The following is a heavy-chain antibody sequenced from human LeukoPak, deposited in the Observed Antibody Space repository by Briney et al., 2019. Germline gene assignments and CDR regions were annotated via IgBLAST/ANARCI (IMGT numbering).Heavy chain of an antibody. Sequence: GRSLRLSCAASGFTFSSYAMHWVRQAPGKGLEWVAVISHDGSNKYYADSVKGRFTISRDNSKSTLYLQMNSLRAEDTAVYYCAREDDSSGYYYSPVDYWGQGTLVTVSS. CDR3: AREDDSSGYYYSPVDY. V-gene: IGHV3-30-3*01. J-gene: IGHJ4*02. D-gene: IGHD3-22*01. CDR2: ISHDGSNK. CDR1: GFTFSSYA.